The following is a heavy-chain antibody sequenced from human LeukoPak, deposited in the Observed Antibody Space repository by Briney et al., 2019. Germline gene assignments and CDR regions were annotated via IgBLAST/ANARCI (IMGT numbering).Heavy chain of an antibody. D-gene: IGHD2-15*01. V-gene: IGHV4-39*07. J-gene: IGHJ6*03. Sequence: SETLSLTCTVSGGSISSSSYYWGWTRQPPGKGLEWIGSIYYSGSTYYNPSLKSRVTISVDTSKNQFSQKLSSVTAADTAVYYCARGYCSGGSCYSYYYYNYMDVWGKGTTVTVSS. CDR2: IYYSGST. CDR3: ARGYCSGGSCYSYYYYNYMDV. CDR1: GGSISSSSYY.